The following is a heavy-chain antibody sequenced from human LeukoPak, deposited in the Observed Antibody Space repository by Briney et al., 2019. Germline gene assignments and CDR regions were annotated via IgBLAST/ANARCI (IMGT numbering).Heavy chain of an antibody. D-gene: IGHD3-3*01. CDR1: GGSFSGYY. J-gene: IGHJ6*03. Sequence: SETLSLTCAVYGGSFSGYYWSWIRQPPGKGLEWIGEINHSGSTNYNPSLKSRVTISVDTSKNQFSLKLSSVTAADTAVYYCARDYDFWSGPYYYMDVWGKGTTVTVSS. CDR2: INHSGST. CDR3: ARDYDFWSGPYYYMDV. V-gene: IGHV4-34*01.